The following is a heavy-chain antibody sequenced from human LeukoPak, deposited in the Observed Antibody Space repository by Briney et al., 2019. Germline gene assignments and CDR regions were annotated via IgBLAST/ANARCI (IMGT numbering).Heavy chain of an antibody. J-gene: IGHJ5*02. D-gene: IGHD1-1*01. CDR2: ISGSGGRT. CDR1: GFTFSNYV. Sequence: GGSLRLSCAASGFTFSNYVMSWVRQAPGKGLEWVSGISGSGGRTYDADSVKGRFTISRDNSKNTLYLQMNSLRAEDTAVYYCAKPNFNWFDPWGQGTLVTVSS. CDR3: AKPNFNWFDP. V-gene: IGHV3-23*01.